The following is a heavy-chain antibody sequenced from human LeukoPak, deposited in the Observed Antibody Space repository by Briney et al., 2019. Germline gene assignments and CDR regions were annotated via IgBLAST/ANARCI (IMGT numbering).Heavy chain of an antibody. J-gene: IGHJ3*02. V-gene: IGHV4-4*07. D-gene: IGHD6-13*01. Sequence: SETLSLTCTVSGGSISSYYWSWIRQPAGKGLEWIGRIYTSGSTNYNPSLKSRVTISVDTSKNQFSLKLSSVTAADTAVYYCARESQQLDAFDIWGQGTMVTVSS. CDR2: IYTSGST. CDR1: GGSISSYY. CDR3: ARESQQLDAFDI.